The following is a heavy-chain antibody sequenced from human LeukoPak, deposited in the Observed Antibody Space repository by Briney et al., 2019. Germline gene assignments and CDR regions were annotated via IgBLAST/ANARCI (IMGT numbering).Heavy chain of an antibody. CDR3: ARDRGLHRIDY. CDR1: GGSFSGYY. J-gene: IGHJ4*02. V-gene: IGHV4-30-4*08. CDR2: IYYSGST. D-gene: IGHD4-11*01. Sequence: SETLSLTCAVYGGSFSGYYWSWIRQPPGKGLEWIGYIYYSGSTYYNPSLKSRVTISVDTSKNQFSLKLSSVTAADTAVYYCARDRGLHRIDYWGQGTLVTVSS.